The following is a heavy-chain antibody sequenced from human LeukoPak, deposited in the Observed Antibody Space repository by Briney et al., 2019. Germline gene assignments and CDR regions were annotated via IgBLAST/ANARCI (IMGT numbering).Heavy chain of an antibody. Sequence: SETLSLTCSVSGGSFSSYYWSWIRQPPGKGLELIGYMYDSGSTNYNPSLKSRVTISVDTSKNQFSLRLSSVSAADTAVYYCARHGGSYTFDLWGQGVLVTVSS. D-gene: IGHD1-26*01. J-gene: IGHJ4*02. CDR3: ARHGGSYTFDL. CDR1: GGSFSSYY. CDR2: MYDSGST. V-gene: IGHV4-59*01.